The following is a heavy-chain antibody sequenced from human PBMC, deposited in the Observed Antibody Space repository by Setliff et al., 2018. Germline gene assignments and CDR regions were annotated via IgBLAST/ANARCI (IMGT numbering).Heavy chain of an antibody. CDR1: GYIFTYYA. J-gene: IGHJ5*02. D-gene: IGHD6-13*01. CDR2: ISAYNGNT. Sequence: ASVKVSCKAPGYIFTYYAIHWVRQAPGQRLEWMGWISAYNGNTNYAQKLQGRVTMTTDTSTSTAYMELRSLRSDDTAVYYCARGYSSSWQSRMGFDPWGQGTLVTVSS. CDR3: ARGYSSSWQSRMGFDP. V-gene: IGHV1-18*01.